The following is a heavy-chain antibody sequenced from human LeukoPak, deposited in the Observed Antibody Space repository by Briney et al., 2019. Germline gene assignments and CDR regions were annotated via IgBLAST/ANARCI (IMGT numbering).Heavy chain of an antibody. D-gene: IGHD6-6*01. V-gene: IGHV1-2*06. CDR3: ARGGSSSADY. CDR1: GYTFTGFY. CDR2: INPNSGGT. J-gene: IGHJ4*02. Sequence: ASVKVSCKASGYTFTGFYMHWVRQAPCQGLAWMGRINPNSGGTNYAQKFQGRVTMTRDTSISTAYMELSRLRSDDTAVYYCARGGSSSADYWGQGTLVTVSS.